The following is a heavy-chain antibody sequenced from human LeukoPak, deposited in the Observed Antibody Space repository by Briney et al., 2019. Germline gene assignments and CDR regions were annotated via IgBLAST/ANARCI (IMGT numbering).Heavy chain of an antibody. D-gene: IGHD3-10*01. CDR3: ARALKRITMVRGVISTHPFDY. Sequence: SVKVSCKASGYTFSSYAISWVRQAPGQGLEWMGGIIPIFGTANYAQKFQGRVTITTDESTSTAYMELSSLRSEDTAVYYCARALKRITMVRGVISTHPFDYWGQGTLVTVSS. V-gene: IGHV1-69*05. CDR2: IIPIFGTA. CDR1: GYTFSSYA. J-gene: IGHJ4*02.